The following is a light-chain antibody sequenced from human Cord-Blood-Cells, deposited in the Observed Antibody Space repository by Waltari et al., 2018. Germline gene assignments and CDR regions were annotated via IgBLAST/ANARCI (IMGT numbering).Light chain of an antibody. Sequence: EIVMTQSPNSLAGPLGERATITCKSTQSVLYSSNNKNYLAWYQQKPGQPPKLLIYWASTRESGVPDRFSGSGSGTDFTLTISSLQAEDVAVYYCQQYYSTPYTFGQGTKLEIK. CDR1: QSVLYSSNNKNY. V-gene: IGKV4-1*01. CDR2: WAS. J-gene: IGKJ2*01. CDR3: QQYYSTPYT.